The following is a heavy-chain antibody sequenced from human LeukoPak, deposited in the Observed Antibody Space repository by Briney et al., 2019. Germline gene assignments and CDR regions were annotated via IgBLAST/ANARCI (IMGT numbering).Heavy chain of an antibody. Sequence: SETLSLTCTVSGGSISGSNYYWGCIRQPPGKGLEWIGSIYYSGTTYYNPSLKSRVTTSVDTSKNQFSLEVTSMTAADTAVYYCARHSSAARPNFDYWGQGTLVTVSS. D-gene: IGHD6-6*01. CDR2: IYYSGTT. CDR3: ARHSSAARPNFDY. J-gene: IGHJ4*02. CDR1: GGSISGSNYY. V-gene: IGHV4-39*01.